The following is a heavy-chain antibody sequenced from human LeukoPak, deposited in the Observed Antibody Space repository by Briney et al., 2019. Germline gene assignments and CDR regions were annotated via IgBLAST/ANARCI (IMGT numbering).Heavy chain of an antibody. CDR1: GFTFSSYT. V-gene: IGHV3-23*01. D-gene: IGHD1-26*01. Sequence: PGGSLRLSCTVSGFTFSSYTMSWVRQAPGKGLEWVSAISGGLTYYADSVKGRFTISRDNSRNTLYLQLNSLRAEDTAIYYCAKPLVGIMGATTFDYWGQGTLVTVSS. CDR3: AKPLVGIMGATTFDY. CDR2: ISGGLT. J-gene: IGHJ4*02.